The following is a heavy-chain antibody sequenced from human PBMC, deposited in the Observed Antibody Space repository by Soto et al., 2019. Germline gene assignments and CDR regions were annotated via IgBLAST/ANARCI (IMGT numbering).Heavy chain of an antibody. CDR2: IKRKTDGGAT. V-gene: IGHV3-15*01. D-gene: IGHD3-10*01. CDR3: TTVHPGDGSGRYPVVGTFDN. J-gene: IGHJ3*02. Sequence: GGSLRLSCAASGFIFSNAWMNWVRQAPGKGLEWVGRIKRKTDGGATDYAAPVKGRFTFSRDDSKNMLYLQMNSLKTEDTAVYYCTTVHPGDGSGRYPVVGTFDNWGQGTMVTVSS. CDR1: GFIFSNAW.